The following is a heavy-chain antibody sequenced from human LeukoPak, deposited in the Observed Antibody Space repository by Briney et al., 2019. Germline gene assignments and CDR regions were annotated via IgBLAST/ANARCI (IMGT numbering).Heavy chain of an antibody. CDR2: ISSSSTI. CDR1: GFTFSSYS. J-gene: IGHJ4*02. Sequence: GGSLRLSCAASGFTFSSYSMNWVRQAPGKGLEWVSYISSSSTIYYADSVKGRFTISRDNAKNSLYLQMNSLRAEDTAVYYCAREWGTSRIDYWGQGTLVTVSS. V-gene: IGHV3-48*01. CDR3: AREWGTSRIDY. D-gene: IGHD3-16*01.